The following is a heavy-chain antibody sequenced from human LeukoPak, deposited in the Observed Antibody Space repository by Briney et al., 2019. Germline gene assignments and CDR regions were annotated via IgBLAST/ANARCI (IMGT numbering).Heavy chain of an antibody. D-gene: IGHD3-3*01. J-gene: IGHJ4*02. CDR3: ARARRSYDFWSGYYRC. V-gene: IGHV1-69*13. CDR1: GGTFSSYA. Sequence: GASVKVSCKASGGTFSSYAISWVRQAPGQGLEWMGGIIPIFGTANYAQKFQGRVTITVDESTSTAYMELSSLRSEDTAVYYCARARRSYDFWSGYYRCWGQGTLVTVSS. CDR2: IIPIFGTA.